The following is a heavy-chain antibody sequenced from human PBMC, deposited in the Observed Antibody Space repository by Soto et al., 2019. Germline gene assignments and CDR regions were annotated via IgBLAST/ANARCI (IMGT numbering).Heavy chain of an antibody. J-gene: IGHJ4*02. CDR2: VSQDGTA. CDR3: AKDMCPDGVWDFDY. Sequence: VQLLESGGGLAQPGGSLRLSCAASGFTFSTYTMDWVRQAPGRGPEWVAGVSQDGTAHYADSVKGRFTISRDNSRDTVYLQRITLRGEDTAVYYCAKDMCPDGVWDFDYWGQGTLVTVSS. V-gene: IGHV3-23*01. CDR1: GFTFSTYT. D-gene: IGHD4-17*01.